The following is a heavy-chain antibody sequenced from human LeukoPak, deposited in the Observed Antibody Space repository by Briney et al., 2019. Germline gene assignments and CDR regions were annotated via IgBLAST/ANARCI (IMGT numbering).Heavy chain of an antibody. V-gene: IGHV3-30*18. Sequence: PGGSLRLSCAASGFTFSNYGMHWVRQAPGKGLEWVAVISTDGSQKFYADSVTGRFTVSRDNSKNTLYLQMSSLRDEDTAVYYCAKIVVAGTHYFEYWGQGTLVTVSP. CDR3: AKIVVAGTHYFEY. J-gene: IGHJ4*02. D-gene: IGHD6-19*01. CDR1: GFTFSNYG. CDR2: ISTDGSQK.